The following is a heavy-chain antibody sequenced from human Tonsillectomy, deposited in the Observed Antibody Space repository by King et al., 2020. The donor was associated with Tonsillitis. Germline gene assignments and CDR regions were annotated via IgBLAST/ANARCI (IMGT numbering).Heavy chain of an antibody. CDR1: GYSFTSYW. Sequence: VQLVESGAEVKKPGESLKISCKGSGYSFTSYWIGWVRQMPGKGLEWMGIIYPGDSDTRYSPSFQGQVTISADKSISTAYLQWSSLKASDTVMDYCTGFFGPYFCSGYHRYYYYGMDVWGQGTTFTVSS. CDR3: TGFFGPYFCSGYHRYYYYGMDV. J-gene: IGHJ6*02. D-gene: IGHD3-3*01. V-gene: IGHV5-51*01. CDR2: IYPGDSDT.